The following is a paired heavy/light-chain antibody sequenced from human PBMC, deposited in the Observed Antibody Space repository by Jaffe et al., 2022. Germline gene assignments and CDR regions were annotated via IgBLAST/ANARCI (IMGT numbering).Heavy chain of an antibody. CDR2: IYWNDDK. CDR1: GFSLSTSGVG. Sequence: QITLKESGPTLVKPTQTLTLTCTFSGFSLSTSGVGVGWIRQPPGKALEWLALIYWNDDKRYSPSLKSRLTITKDTSKNQVVLTMTNMDPVDTATYYCAHPIRDGSGSYSPPGWFDPWGQGTLVTVSS. CDR3: AHPIRDGSGSYSPPGWFDP. D-gene: IGHD3-10*01. V-gene: IGHV2-5*01. J-gene: IGHJ5*02.
Light chain of an antibody. CDR3: SSYTSSSTLE. J-gene: IGLJ3*02. V-gene: IGLV2-14*01. CDR2: EVS. CDR1: SSDVGGYNY. Sequence: QSALTQPASVSGSPGQSITISCTGTSSDVGGYNYVSWYQQHPGKAPKLMIYEVSNRPSGVSNRFSGSKSGNTASLTISGLQAEDEADYYCSSYTSSSTLEFGGGTKLTVL.